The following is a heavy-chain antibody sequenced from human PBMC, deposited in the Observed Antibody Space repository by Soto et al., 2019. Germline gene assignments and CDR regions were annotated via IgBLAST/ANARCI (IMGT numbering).Heavy chain of an antibody. Sequence: QLQLQESGPGLVKPSETLFLTCTVSGGSISSSSYYWGWIRQPPGKGLEWIGSIYYSGSTYYNPSLKSRVTISVDTSKNQFSLKLSSVTAADTAVYYCARLFRYSSGWFYFQHWGQGTLVTVSS. CDR2: IYYSGST. CDR3: ARLFRYSSGWFYFQH. J-gene: IGHJ1*01. CDR1: GGSISSSSYY. D-gene: IGHD6-19*01. V-gene: IGHV4-39*01.